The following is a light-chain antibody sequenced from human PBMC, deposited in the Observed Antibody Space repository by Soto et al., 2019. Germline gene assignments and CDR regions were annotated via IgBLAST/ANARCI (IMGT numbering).Light chain of an antibody. Sequence: EIVLTQSPGTLSLSPGGRATLSCRASQSVSRYLAWYQQKPGQAPRLLIYDASNRATGIPARFSGSGSGTDFTLTISSLEPEDFAVYYCQQRSNWPPSITFGQGARLEI. V-gene: IGKV3-11*01. CDR2: DAS. CDR3: QQRSNWPPSIT. CDR1: QSVSRY. J-gene: IGKJ5*01.